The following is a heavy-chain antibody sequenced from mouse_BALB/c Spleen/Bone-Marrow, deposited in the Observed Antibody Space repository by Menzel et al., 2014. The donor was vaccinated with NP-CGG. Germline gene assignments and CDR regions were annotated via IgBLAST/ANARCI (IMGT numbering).Heavy chain of an antibody. CDR2: IGKANGST. D-gene: IGHD3-2*02. CDR1: GDMVNNDN. Sequence: SCAASGDMVNNDNMAWVRQAPGKGLEWVSSIGKANGSTYYADSVKGRFTISRDNSKNTLYLQMNSLRAEDTAVYYCATPYRRAQDEMYFWGQGTLVTVS. V-gene: IGHV5-12-2*01. CDR3: ATPYRRAQDEMYF. J-gene: IGHJ4*01.